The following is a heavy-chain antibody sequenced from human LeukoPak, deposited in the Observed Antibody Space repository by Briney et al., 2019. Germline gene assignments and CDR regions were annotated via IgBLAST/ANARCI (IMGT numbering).Heavy chain of an antibody. D-gene: IGHD2-2*01. Sequence: PGGSLRLSCAAPGFTFSSYAMHWVRQAPGRGLEYVSAISSNGGSTYYANSVKGRSTISRDNSKNTLYLQMGSLRAEDMAVYYCARRDCSSTSCYDFDYWGQGTLVTVSP. CDR2: ISSNGGST. J-gene: IGHJ4*02. CDR1: GFTFSSYA. V-gene: IGHV3-64*01. CDR3: ARRDCSSTSCYDFDY.